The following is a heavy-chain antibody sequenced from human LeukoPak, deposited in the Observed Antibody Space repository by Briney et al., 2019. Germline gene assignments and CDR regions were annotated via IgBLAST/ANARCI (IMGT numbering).Heavy chain of an antibody. D-gene: IGHD6-13*01. CDR2: ISAYNGNT. J-gene: IGHJ6*02. CDR1: GYTFTSYG. CDR3: ARAEGDSSSWFRGGMNYYYYGMDV. V-gene: IGHV1-18*01. Sequence: GASVKVSCKASGYTFTSYGISWVRQAPGQGLEWMGWISAYNGNTNYAQKLQGRVTMTTDTSTSTAYMELRSLRSDDTAVYYCARAEGDSSSWFRGGMNYYYYGMDVWGQGTTVTVSS.